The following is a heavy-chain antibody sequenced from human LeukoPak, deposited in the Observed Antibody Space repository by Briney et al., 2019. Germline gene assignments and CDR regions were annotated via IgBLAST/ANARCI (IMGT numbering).Heavy chain of an antibody. D-gene: IGHD3-22*01. V-gene: IGHV1-46*01. CDR2: INPSVGST. CDR3: AREGFDSGARMAFHI. J-gene: IGHJ3*02. Sequence: ASVKVSCKASGYTFTSYYMHWVRQAPGQGLEWMGIINPSVGSTTYAQKFRGRVTMTRDTSTSTVYMELSSLRSEDTAVYYCAREGFDSGARMAFHIWGQGTMVTVSS. CDR1: GYTFTSYY.